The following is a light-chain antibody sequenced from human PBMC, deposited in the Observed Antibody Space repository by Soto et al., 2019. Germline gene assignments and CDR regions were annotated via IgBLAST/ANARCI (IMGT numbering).Light chain of an antibody. J-gene: IGLJ1*01. Sequence: QSVLTQPPSVSGAPRQRVTISCSGSSSNIGSNAVNWYQQFPGKAPKLLIYYDDLLALGVSARFSGSKSGTSASLAISGLQSEDEADYYCAAWDDSTKSHVFGTGTKLTVL. CDR3: AAWDDSTKSHV. V-gene: IGLV1-36*01. CDR1: SSNIGSNA. CDR2: YDD.